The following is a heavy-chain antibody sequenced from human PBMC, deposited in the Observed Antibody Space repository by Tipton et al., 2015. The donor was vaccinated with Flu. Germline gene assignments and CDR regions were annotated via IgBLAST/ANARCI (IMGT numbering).Heavy chain of an antibody. Sequence: TLSLTCTVSGGSISSYYWTWIRQTPGKGLEWMGYVYYTGTTTYNPSLKSRVTMALDTSKKQSSLKLKSMTAADTAVYYCAREFLFFGELSTAYYFDSWGQGTLVTVSS. CDR2: VYYTGTT. V-gene: IGHV4-59*08. J-gene: IGHJ4*02. CDR1: GGSISSYY. D-gene: IGHD3-16*01. CDR3: AREFLFFGELSTAYYFDS.